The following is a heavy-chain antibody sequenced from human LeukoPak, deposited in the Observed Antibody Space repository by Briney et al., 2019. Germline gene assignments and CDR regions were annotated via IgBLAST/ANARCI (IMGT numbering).Heavy chain of an antibody. D-gene: IGHD6-6*01. CDR1: GGAFSGLY. Sequence: LETPFPTFAVYGGAFSGLYWRWIRQPPGKGLGWVGGNNHSGSTNYNPSLKSRVTISVDTSKNQFSLKLSSVTAADTAVYYCARAPRIAARRPLSWYFDLWGRGTLVTVSS. CDR3: ARAPRIAARRPLSWYFDL. CDR2: NNHSGST. J-gene: IGHJ2*01. V-gene: IGHV4-34*01.